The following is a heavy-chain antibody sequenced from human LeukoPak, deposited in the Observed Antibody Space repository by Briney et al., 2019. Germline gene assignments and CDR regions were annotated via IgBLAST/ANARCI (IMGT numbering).Heavy chain of an antibody. Sequence: SETLSLTCTVSGASISSYYWSWIRQPPGKGLEWVGYIYYSGSTNYNPSLKSRATISVDTSKNQFSLKLSSVTAADTAVYYCARQGWDNCFDRWGQGTLVTVSS. CDR3: ARQGWDNCFDR. D-gene: IGHD1-26*01. CDR2: IYYSGST. J-gene: IGHJ5*02. V-gene: IGHV4-59*08. CDR1: GASISSYY.